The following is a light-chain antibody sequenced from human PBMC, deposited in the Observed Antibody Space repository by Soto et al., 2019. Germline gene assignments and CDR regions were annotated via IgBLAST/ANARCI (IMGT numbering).Light chain of an antibody. CDR2: GAS. CDR1: QSVSSSY. V-gene: IGKV3-20*01. J-gene: IGKJ1*01. CDR3: QQYGSSGT. Sequence: EIVLTNSPGTLSLSRGEIATLSCRASQSVSSSYLAWYQQKPGQAPRLLIYGASSRATGIPNRFSGSGSGTDFTLTISRLEPEDFAVYYCQQYGSSGTFGQRTKV.